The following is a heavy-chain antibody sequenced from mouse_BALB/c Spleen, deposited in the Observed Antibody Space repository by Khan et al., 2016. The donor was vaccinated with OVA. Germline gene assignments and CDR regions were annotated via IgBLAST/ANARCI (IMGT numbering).Heavy chain of an antibody. D-gene: IGHD1-2*01. J-gene: IGHJ2*01. Sequence: VQLQQSGAELVKPGASVKLSCKASGYTLTRYYMYWVKQRPGQGLEWIGGINPGNGGTNLNEKFKNKATLTVDKSSTTVYMQLSSRTSEDSAVYYCTRNYGYDYFDYWGQGTTLTVSS. CDR3: TRNYGYDYFDY. V-gene: IGHV1S81*02. CDR2: INPGNGGT. CDR1: GYTLTRYY.